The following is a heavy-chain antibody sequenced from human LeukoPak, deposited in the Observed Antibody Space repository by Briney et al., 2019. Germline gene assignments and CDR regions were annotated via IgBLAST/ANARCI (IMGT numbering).Heavy chain of an antibody. J-gene: IGHJ1*01. CDR1: GGSISSGSYY. CDR3: ARQDSSGYYYEGYFQH. Sequence: PSETLSLTCTVSGGSISSGSYYWSWIRQPAGKGLEWIGRIYTSGSTNYNPSLKSRVTISVDTSKNQFSLKLRSVTAADTAVYYCARQDSSGYYYEGYFQHGGQGTLVTVSS. CDR2: IYTSGST. D-gene: IGHD3-22*01. V-gene: IGHV4-61*02.